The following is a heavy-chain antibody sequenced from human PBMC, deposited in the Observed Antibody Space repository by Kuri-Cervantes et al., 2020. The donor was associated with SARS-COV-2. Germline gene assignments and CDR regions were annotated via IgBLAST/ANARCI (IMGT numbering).Heavy chain of an antibody. Sequence: ESLKISCTVSGGSISSYYWSWIRQPPGKGLEWIGYIYYSGSTNYNPSLKSRVTISVDTSKNQFSLKLSSVTAADTAVYYCARGPSPGYCSSTSCYPREYYFDYWGQGTLVTVSS. V-gene: IGHV4-59*12. CDR2: IYYSGST. CDR1: GGSISSYY. J-gene: IGHJ4*02. CDR3: ARGPSPGYCSSTSCYPREYYFDY. D-gene: IGHD2-2*01.